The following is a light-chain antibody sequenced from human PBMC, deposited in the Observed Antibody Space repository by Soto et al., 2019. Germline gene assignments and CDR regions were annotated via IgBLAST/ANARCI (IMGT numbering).Light chain of an antibody. V-gene: IGKV1-5*01. CDR1: QSIRSY. CDR2: DAS. Sequence: DLQLPQSPSSLSAPVGAHVTSTCRASQSIRSYLNWVQQKPGKAPKLLIYDASSLESGVPSRFSGSGSGTEFTLTISSLQPDDFATYYCQQYNSYWTFGQGTKVDIK. J-gene: IGKJ1*01. CDR3: QQYNSYWT.